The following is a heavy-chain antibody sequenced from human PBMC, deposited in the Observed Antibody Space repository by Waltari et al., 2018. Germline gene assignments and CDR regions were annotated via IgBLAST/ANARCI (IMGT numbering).Heavy chain of an antibody. CDR3: ARALPESTNYYYGMDV. J-gene: IGHJ6*02. V-gene: IGHV1-69*13. CDR1: GGTFSSYA. D-gene: IGHD2-2*01. CDR2: SIPIFGTA. Sequence: QVQLVQSGAEVKKPGSSVKVSCKASGGTFSSYAISWVRQAPGQGLEWMGGSIPIFGTANYAQKFQGRVTITADESTSTAYMELSSLRSEDTAVYYCARALPESTNYYYGMDVWGQGTTVIVSS.